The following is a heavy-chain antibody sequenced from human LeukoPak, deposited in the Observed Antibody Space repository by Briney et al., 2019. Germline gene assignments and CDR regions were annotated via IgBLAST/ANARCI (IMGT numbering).Heavy chain of an antibody. CDR2: IYTSGST. CDR1: GGSISSYY. CDR3: ARVRKGITMVRGVFDS. V-gene: IGHV4-4*07. D-gene: IGHD3-10*01. Sequence: SETLSLTCAVSGGSISSYYWSWIRQPAGKGLEWIGRIYTSGSTNYNPSLKSRVTMSVDTSKNQFSLKLNSVTAADTAVYYCARVRKGITMVRGVFDSWGQGTLVTVSS. J-gene: IGHJ4*02.